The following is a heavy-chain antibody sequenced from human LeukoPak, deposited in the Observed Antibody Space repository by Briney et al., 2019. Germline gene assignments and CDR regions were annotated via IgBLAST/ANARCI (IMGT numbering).Heavy chain of an antibody. CDR2: ISAYNGNT. V-gene: IGHV1-18*01. J-gene: IGHJ5*02. D-gene: IGHD2-2*02. Sequence: GASVKVSCKASGYTFTSYGISWVRQAPGQGLEWMGWISAYNGNTNYAQKLQGRVTMTTDTSTSTAYMELRSLRSDDTAVYYCARVHVVVPAAIQADWFDPWGQGTLVTVSS. CDR3: ARVHVVVPAAIQADWFDP. CDR1: GYTFTSYG.